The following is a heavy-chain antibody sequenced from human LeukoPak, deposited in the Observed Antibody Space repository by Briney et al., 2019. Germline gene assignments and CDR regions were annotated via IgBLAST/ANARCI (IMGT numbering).Heavy chain of an antibody. D-gene: IGHD1-26*01. J-gene: IGHJ4*02. CDR3: ARGSVVGGTRFPHDY. V-gene: IGHV1-69*05. CDR2: IIPIFGTA. Sequence: SVKVSCKASGGTFSSYAISWVRQAPGQGLEWMGGIIPIFGTANYAQKFQGRVTITTDESTSTAYMELSSLRSEDTAVYYCARGSVVGGTRFPHDYWGQGALVTVSS. CDR1: GGTFSSYA.